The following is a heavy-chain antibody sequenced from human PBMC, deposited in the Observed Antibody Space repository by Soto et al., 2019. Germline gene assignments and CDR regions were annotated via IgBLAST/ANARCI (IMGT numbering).Heavy chain of an antibody. V-gene: IGHV6-1*01. CDR2: TYYRSKWYN. J-gene: IGHJ6*02. D-gene: IGHD3-22*01. Sequence: SQTLSLTCAISGDSGSSNSAAWNWIRQSPSRGLEWLGRTYYRSKWYNDYAVSVKSRITINPDTSKNQFSLQLNSVTPEDTAVYYCARGEYYDSSGYYHRYLNYYYYGMDVWGQGSTVTVSS. CDR1: GDSGSSNSAA. CDR3: ARGEYYDSSGYYHRYLNYYYYGMDV.